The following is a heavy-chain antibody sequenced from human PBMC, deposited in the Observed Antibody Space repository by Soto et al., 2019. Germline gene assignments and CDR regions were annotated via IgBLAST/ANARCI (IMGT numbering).Heavy chain of an antibody. CDR1: GYSFTGYY. J-gene: IGHJ6*02. V-gene: IGHV1-2*02. Sequence: ASVKVSCKTSGYSFTGYYIHWVRQAPGKGVEWMGWINPNYGGTKFAQKFQGRVTMTRDTPISTAYMELIRLTSDDTAVYYCARVGNTMAALGGWFGMDVWGQGTTVTVSS. CDR3: ARVGNTMAALGGWFGMDV. CDR2: INPNYGGT. D-gene: IGHD3-16*01.